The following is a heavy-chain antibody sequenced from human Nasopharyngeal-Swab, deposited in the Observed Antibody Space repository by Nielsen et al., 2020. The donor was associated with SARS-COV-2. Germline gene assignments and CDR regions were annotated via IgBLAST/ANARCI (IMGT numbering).Heavy chain of an antibody. CDR1: GGSISSGDYY. J-gene: IGHJ3*02. V-gene: IGHV4-30-4*01. Sequence: SETLSLTCSVSGGSISSGDYYWSWIRQPPGKGLEWIGYIYSSASTYYNPSLKSRVNMSVDMSKNQFSLKLSSVTAADTAVYYCAREVASANKNAFDIWGQGTMVTVSS. D-gene: IGHD2/OR15-2a*01. CDR3: AREVASANKNAFDI. CDR2: IYSSAST.